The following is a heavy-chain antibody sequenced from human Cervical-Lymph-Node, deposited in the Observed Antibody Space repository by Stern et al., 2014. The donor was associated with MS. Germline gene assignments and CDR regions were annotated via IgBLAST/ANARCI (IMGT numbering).Heavy chain of an antibody. D-gene: IGHD5-18*01. Sequence: EVQLEESGAEVKKPGESLKISCKGSGYSFATYWIGWVRQMPGKGLEWMGMIYPGDSDTRYGPSFQGQVTISADKSISTAYLHWSSLKASDTAMYYCARPGDDTAKYGLDVWGQGTTVTVSS. CDR3: ARPGDDTAKYGLDV. CDR2: IYPGDSDT. V-gene: IGHV5-51*01. CDR1: GYSFATYW. J-gene: IGHJ6*02.